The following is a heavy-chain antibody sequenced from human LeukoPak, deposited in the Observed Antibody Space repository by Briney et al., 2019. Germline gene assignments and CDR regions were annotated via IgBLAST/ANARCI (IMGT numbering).Heavy chain of an antibody. D-gene: IGHD3-10*01. V-gene: IGHV3-48*02. J-gene: IGHJ4*02. Sequence: GGSLRLSCAASGFIFSTYSMNWVRQAPGKGLEWISYICGSTIYYADSVKGRFTISRDNAKNSLYLQMNSLRDEDTAVYYCAKDGVPVLWFGESYFDYWGQGALVTVSS. CDR3: AKDGVPVLWFGESYFDY. CDR1: GFIFSTYS. CDR2: ICGSTI.